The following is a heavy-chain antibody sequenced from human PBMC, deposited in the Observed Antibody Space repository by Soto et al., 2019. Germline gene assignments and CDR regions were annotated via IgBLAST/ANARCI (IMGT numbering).Heavy chain of an antibody. CDR3: ARDTTDYGDYAFDY. D-gene: IGHD4-17*01. J-gene: IGHJ4*02. CDR1: GYTISSYY. V-gene: IGHV4-59*01. Sequence: SETMYITITVAGYTISSYYWSWIRKHPGKGLEWIGYIYYSGSTNYNPSLKSRVTISVDTSKNQFSLKLSSVTAADTAVYYCARDTTDYGDYAFDYWGQGTLVTVSS. CDR2: IYYSGST.